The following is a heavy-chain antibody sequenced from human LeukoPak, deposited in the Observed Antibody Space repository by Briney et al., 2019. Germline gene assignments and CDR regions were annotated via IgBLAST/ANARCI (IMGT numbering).Heavy chain of an antibody. V-gene: IGHV1-46*01. CDR3: ARLGLYGDYSAFDY. Sequence: GASVKVSCKASGYIFTTYYMHWVRQAPGQGLEWMGIINPSGGSANYAQKFQGRVTITADESTSTAYMELSSLRSEDTAVYYCARLGLYGDYSAFDYWGQGTLVTVSS. CDR1: GYIFTTYY. J-gene: IGHJ4*02. CDR2: INPSGGSA. D-gene: IGHD4-17*01.